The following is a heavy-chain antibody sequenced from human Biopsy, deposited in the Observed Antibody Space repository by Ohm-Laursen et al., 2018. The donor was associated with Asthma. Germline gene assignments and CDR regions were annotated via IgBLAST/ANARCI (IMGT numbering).Heavy chain of an antibody. Sequence: TLSLTCIVSGGSISSGGYYWSWIRQHPGKGLEWIGYIYYSGSTYYNPSLKSRVTISVDTSKNQFSLKLSSVTVADTAVYYCARDLSFYDSSGYYRRWFDPWGQGTLVTVSS. CDR1: GGSISSGGYY. CDR3: ARDLSFYDSSGYYRRWFDP. CDR2: IYYSGST. V-gene: IGHV4-30-4*08. J-gene: IGHJ5*02. D-gene: IGHD3-22*01.